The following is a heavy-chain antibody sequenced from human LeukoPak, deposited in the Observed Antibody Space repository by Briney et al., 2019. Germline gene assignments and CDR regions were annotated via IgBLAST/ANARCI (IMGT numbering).Heavy chain of an antibody. CDR2: ISGSGGST. J-gene: IGHJ4*02. V-gene: IGHV3-23*01. Sequence: GGSLRLPCAASGFTFSSYAMSWVRQVPGEGLEWVSAISGSGGSTYYADSVKGRFTISRDNSKNTLYLQMNSLRAEDTAVYYCARHPGIAAAGIDYWGQGTLVTVSS. CDR1: GFTFSSYA. D-gene: IGHD6-13*01. CDR3: ARHPGIAAAGIDY.